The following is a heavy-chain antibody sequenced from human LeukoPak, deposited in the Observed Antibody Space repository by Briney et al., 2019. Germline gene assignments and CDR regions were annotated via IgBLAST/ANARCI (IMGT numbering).Heavy chain of an antibody. CDR3: ATGPTVSGSYYDY. CDR2: IKQDGSEK. J-gene: IGHJ4*02. Sequence: GESLRLSCAASGFTFSSYWMSWVRQAPGKGLEWVANIKQDGSEKYYVDSVKGRFTISRDNAKNSLYLQMSSLRSEDTAVYYCATGPTVSGSYYDYWGQGTLVTVSS. V-gene: IGHV3-7*03. D-gene: IGHD1-26*01. CDR1: GFTFSSYW.